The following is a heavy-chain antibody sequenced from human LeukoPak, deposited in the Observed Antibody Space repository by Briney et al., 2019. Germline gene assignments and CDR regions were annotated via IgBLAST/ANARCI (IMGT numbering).Heavy chain of an antibody. D-gene: IGHD3-22*01. CDR2: IRSYAYGGTT. CDR3: TRASYYDSSGYYYREGDY. V-gene: IGHV3-49*03. CDR1: GFTFGDYG. Sequence: GGSLRLPCTASGFTFGDYGMSWFRQAPGKGLEWVGFIRSYAYGGTTEYAASVKGRFTISRDDSKSIAYLQMNSLKTEDTAMYSCTRASYYDSSGYYYREGDYWGQGTLVTVSS. J-gene: IGHJ4*02.